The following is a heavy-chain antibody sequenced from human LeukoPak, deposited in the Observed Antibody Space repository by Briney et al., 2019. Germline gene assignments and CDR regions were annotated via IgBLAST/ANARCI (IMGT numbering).Heavy chain of an antibody. CDR3: ASNPYGSGSYYPS. Sequence: TGGSLRLSCAASGFTFSSYSMNWVRQAPGKGLEWVSYISSSSSTIYYADSVKGRFTISRDNAKNSLYLQMNSLRAEDTAVYYCASNPYGSGSYYPSWGQGTLVTVSS. D-gene: IGHD3-10*01. V-gene: IGHV3-48*01. CDR1: GFTFSSYS. J-gene: IGHJ5*02. CDR2: ISSSSSTI.